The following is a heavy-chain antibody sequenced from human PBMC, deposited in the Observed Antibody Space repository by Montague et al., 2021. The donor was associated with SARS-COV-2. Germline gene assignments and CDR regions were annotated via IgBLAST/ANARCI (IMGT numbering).Heavy chain of an antibody. V-gene: IGHV4-34*01. D-gene: IGHD3-22*01. CDR3: ARGTKRVFTYDYDSNGYASDY. CDR2: VNQSGTT. J-gene: IGHJ4*02. Sequence: SETLSLTCALSGGSFSNYYWSWIRQPPGKGLEWIGEVNQSGTTIYNPSVKSGVTISEDASKNQFYLRLNSVTAADTAVYYCARGTKRVFTYDYDSNGYASDYWGQGTLVTVSS. CDR1: GGSFSNYY.